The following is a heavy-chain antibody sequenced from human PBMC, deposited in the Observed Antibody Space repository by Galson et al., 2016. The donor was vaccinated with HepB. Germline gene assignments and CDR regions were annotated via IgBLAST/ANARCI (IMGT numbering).Heavy chain of an antibody. CDR2: IFQSGDT. Sequence: TLSLTCAVSGGSISSGDYSWSWIRQPPGKGLEWMGYIFQSGDTSYNPSLKGRVTISMDRSKNQFSLRLYSVTAADTAVYYCARGVDFWSGYFDYWGQGTLVTVSS. CDR3: ARGVDFWSGYFDY. D-gene: IGHD3-3*01. V-gene: IGHV4-30-2*01. J-gene: IGHJ4*02. CDR1: GGSISSGDYS.